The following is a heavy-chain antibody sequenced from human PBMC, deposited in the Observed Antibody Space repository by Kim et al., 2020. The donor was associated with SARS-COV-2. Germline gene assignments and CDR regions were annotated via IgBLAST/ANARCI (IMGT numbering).Heavy chain of an antibody. D-gene: IGHD2-2*01. CDR2: IYSGRSST. CDR3: AKGVGGGPAADDY. CDR1: GFTFTSYA. Sequence: GGSLRLSCAASGFTFTSYAMSWVRQAPGKGLELVSVIYSGRSSTYYADSVKGRFTISRDNSKNTLYLQMNSLRAEDTAVYYCAKGVGGGPAADDYWGQGTLVTVSS. J-gene: IGHJ4*02. V-gene: IGHV3-23*03.